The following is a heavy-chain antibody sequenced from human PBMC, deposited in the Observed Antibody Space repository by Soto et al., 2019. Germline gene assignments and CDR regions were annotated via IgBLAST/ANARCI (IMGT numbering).Heavy chain of an antibody. CDR3: ARWGWNHKQYYYYYGMDV. CDR1: GGSFSGYY. J-gene: IGHJ6*02. V-gene: IGHV4-34*01. D-gene: IGHD1-1*01. CDR2: INHSGST. Sequence: SETLSLTCAVYGGSFSGYYWSWIRQPPGKGLEWIGEINHSGSTNYNPSLKSRVTISVDTSKNQFSLKLSSVTAADTAVYYCARWGWNHKQYYYYYGMDVWGQGATVTVSS.